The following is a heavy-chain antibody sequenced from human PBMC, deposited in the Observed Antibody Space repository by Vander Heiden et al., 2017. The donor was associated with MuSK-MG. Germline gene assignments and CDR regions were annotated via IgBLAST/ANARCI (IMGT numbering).Heavy chain of an antibody. D-gene: IGHD3-10*01. V-gene: IGHV3-33*01. Sequence: QVQLVESGGGVVQPGRSLRLSCAASGFTFSSYGMHWVRQAPGKGLEWVAVIWYDGSNKYYADSVKGRFTISRDNSKNTLYLQMNSLRAEDTAVYYCARAGSSENAFDIWGQGTMVTVSS. CDR3: ARAGSSENAFDI. J-gene: IGHJ3*02. CDR2: IWYDGSNK. CDR1: GFTFSSYG.